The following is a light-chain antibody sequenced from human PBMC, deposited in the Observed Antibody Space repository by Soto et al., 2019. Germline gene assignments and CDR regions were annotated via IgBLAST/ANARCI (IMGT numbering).Light chain of an antibody. Sequence: IMLTQSPVTLSLSPGARATLSCRASQSVTSTYLTWYQQKPGQAPRLLIYEASRRATGIPDRFSGSGSGTDFSLTISRLEPEDFAVYYCQQYGSSPRTFGQGTRLEIK. J-gene: IGKJ5*01. CDR2: EAS. V-gene: IGKV3-20*01. CDR1: QSVTSTY. CDR3: QQYGSSPRT.